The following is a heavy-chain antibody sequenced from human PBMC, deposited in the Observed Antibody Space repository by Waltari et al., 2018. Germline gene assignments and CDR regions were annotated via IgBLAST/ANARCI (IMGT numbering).Heavy chain of an antibody. CDR1: GYTFTTYY. Sequence: QVQLVQSGAEVKKPGASVRVSCKASGYTFTTYYIHWLRQTPGQGLEWMGILIPSGGRTGYAQKFQGRVTMTRDTSATTVYMELSSLTSEDTAVYYCAREPHGSGDYYSWGAFDFWGQGTVVTVSS. J-gene: IGHJ3*01. CDR2: LIPSGGRT. D-gene: IGHD1-26*01. CDR3: AREPHGSGDYYSWGAFDF. V-gene: IGHV1-46*03.